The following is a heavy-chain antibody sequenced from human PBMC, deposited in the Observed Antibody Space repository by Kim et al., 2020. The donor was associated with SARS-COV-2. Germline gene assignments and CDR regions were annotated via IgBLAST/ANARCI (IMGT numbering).Heavy chain of an antibody. Sequence: SLKRRVTISVDTSKNQFSLKLSSVTAADTAVYYCATLYYDILTGPYYFDYWGQGTLVTVSS. CDR3: ATLYYDILTGPYYFDY. D-gene: IGHD3-9*01. J-gene: IGHJ4*02. V-gene: IGHV4-39*01.